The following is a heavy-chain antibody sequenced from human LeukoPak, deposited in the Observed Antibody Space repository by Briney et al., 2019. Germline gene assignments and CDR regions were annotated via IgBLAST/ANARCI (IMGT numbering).Heavy chain of an antibody. CDR2: IYYSGST. CDR1: GGSISSGGYY. D-gene: IGHD1-26*01. CDR3: AREVYELRAKYYFDY. J-gene: IGHJ4*02. Sequence: PSETLSLTCTVSGGSISSGGYYWSWIRQHPGKGLEWIGYIYYSGSTYYNPSLKSRVTIPVDTSKNQFSLKLSSVTAADTAVYYCAREVYELRAKYYFDYWGQGTLVTVSS. V-gene: IGHV4-31*03.